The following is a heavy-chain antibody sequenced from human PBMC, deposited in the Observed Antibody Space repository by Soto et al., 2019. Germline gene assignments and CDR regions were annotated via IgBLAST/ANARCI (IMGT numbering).Heavy chain of an antibody. Sequence: SVKVSCKASGGTFSSYAISWVRQAPGQGLEWMGGIIPIFGTANYAQKFQGRVTITADKSTSTAYMELSSLRSEDTAVYYCARDTYYYGSSRFDPWGQGTLVTVSS. CDR3: ARDTYYYGSSRFDP. J-gene: IGHJ5*02. CDR2: IIPIFGTA. D-gene: IGHD3-22*01. V-gene: IGHV1-69*06. CDR1: GGTFSSYA.